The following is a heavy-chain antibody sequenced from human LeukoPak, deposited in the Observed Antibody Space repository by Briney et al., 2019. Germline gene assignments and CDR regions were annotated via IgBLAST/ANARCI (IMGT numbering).Heavy chain of an antibody. Sequence: GASVTVSCKASGYTFTGYYMHWVRQAPGQGLEWMGWINPNSGGTNYAQKLQGRVTMTTDTSTSTAYMELRSLRPDDTAVYYCARLYDILTPDEMPFDYWGQGTLVTVSS. J-gene: IGHJ4*02. D-gene: IGHD3-9*01. CDR3: ARLYDILTPDEMPFDY. CDR2: INPNSGGT. V-gene: IGHV1-2*02. CDR1: GYTFTGYY.